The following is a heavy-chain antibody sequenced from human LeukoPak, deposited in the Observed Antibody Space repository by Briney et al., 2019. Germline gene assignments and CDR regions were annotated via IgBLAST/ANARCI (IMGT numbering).Heavy chain of an antibody. Sequence: PSETLSLTCTVSGYSISSGYYWGWIRPPPGKGLEWIGSIYHSGSTYYNPSLKSRVTISVDTSKNQFSLKLSSVTAADTAVYYCARDGSDRYFDLWGRGTLVTVSS. CDR2: IYHSGST. CDR3: ARDGSDRYFDL. CDR1: GYSISSGYY. V-gene: IGHV4-38-2*02. D-gene: IGHD3-10*01. J-gene: IGHJ2*01.